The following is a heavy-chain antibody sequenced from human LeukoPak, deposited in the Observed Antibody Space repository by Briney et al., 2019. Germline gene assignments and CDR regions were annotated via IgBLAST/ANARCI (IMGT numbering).Heavy chain of an antibody. CDR2: IYYNGFT. V-gene: IGHV4-39*07. D-gene: IGHD3-3*01. CDR1: GFSLSTSGVG. Sequence: SGPTLVNPTQTLTLTCTFSGFSLSTSGVGVGWIRQPPGKGLQWIGSIYYNGFTYYNPSLKSRVTISVDTSKNQFSLKLSSVTAADTAVYFCARIDDFWSGYSWFDPWGQGTLVTVSS. CDR3: ARIDDFWSGYSWFDP. J-gene: IGHJ5*02.